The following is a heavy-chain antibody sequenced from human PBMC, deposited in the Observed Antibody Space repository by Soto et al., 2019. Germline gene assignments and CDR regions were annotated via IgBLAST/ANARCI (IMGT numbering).Heavy chain of an antibody. V-gene: IGHV1-18*01. CDR2: ISAYNGNT. CDR1: GYTFTSYG. J-gene: IGHJ3*02. D-gene: IGHD5-18*01. CDR3: ARHGYSYGLGPIDAFDI. Sequence: QVQLVQSGAEVKKPGASVKVSCKASGYTFTSYGISWVRQAPGQGLEWMGWISAYNGNTNYAQKLQGRVTMTTDTSTSTAYMELRSPRSDDTAVYYCARHGYSYGLGPIDAFDIWGQGTMVTVSS.